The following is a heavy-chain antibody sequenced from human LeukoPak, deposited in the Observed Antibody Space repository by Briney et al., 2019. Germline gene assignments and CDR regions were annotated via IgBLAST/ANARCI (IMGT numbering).Heavy chain of an antibody. V-gene: IGHV3-30*03. J-gene: IGHJ4*02. CDR1: GFTFSSHG. Sequence: PGGSLRLSCAASGFTFSSHGMHWVRQAPGKGLEWVAVISYDGSNKYYADSVKGRFTISRDNSKNTLYLQMNSLRAEDTAVYYCAQIASYDYFDYWGQGTLVTVSS. CDR2: ISYDGSNK. CDR3: AQIASYDYFDY. D-gene: IGHD3-10*01.